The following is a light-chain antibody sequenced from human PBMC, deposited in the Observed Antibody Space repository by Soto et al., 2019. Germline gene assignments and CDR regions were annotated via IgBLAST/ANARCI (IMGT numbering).Light chain of an antibody. V-gene: IGKV3-20*01. Sequence: EIVFTQSPGTLSLSPGARATLSCRSIQSVSSSKLAWCQQEPGQAPRLLIFYASQRATGMPDRFSSSGAGTDVSLTISRLEPEDFAVYYCQQYNNWPPWTFGQGTKVDIK. CDR2: YAS. J-gene: IGKJ1*01. CDR1: QSVSSSK. CDR3: QQYNNWPPWT.